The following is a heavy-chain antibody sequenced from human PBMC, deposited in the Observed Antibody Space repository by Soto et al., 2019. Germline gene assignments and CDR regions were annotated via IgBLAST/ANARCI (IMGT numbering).Heavy chain of an antibody. CDR2: IVGNGGGI. CDR1: GFSFGTYA. Sequence: GGSLRLSCVASGFSFGTYAMNWVRQAPGKGLEWVAVIVGNGGGIYYADSVKGRFTISRDNSKDTLHLQMNSLRAEDTAVYYCAKDYRPDGRYDLDYWGQGTLVTVSS. CDR3: AKDYRPDGRYDLDY. J-gene: IGHJ4*02. V-gene: IGHV3-23*01. D-gene: IGHD5-12*01.